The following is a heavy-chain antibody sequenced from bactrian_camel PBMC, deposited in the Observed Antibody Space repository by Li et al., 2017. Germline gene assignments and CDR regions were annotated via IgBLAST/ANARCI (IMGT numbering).Heavy chain of an antibody. V-gene: IGHV3S7*01. CDR1: GFTFSSSG. Sequence: HVQLVESGGGLVQPGGSLRVSCAASGFTFSSSGMSWVRQAPGKGLEWVCGISRGGRNTDYTGSVKGRFSISRDNAKNTLYLQMNNLKPEDTAMYYCAAAVPPGSGYCEEADWHYWGRGTQVTVS. CDR2: ISRGGRNT. CDR3: AAAVPPGSGYCEEADWHY. D-gene: IGHD2*01. J-gene: IGHJ4*01.